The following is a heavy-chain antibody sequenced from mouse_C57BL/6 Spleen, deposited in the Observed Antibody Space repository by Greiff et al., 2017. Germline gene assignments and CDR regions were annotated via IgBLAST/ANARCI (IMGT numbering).Heavy chain of an antibody. CDR3: AREGDYYGSSFEGC. Sequence: EVQLLQSGPELVKPGASVKISCTASGYSFTGYYMNWVKQSPEKSLEWIGEINPSTGGTNYNQTFKAKVTMSVDKSSSTLYMQLSSLTSEDSAVYYCAREGDYYGSSFEGCWGKGTTLTASS. J-gene: IGHJ2*01. V-gene: IGHV1-42*01. CDR1: GYSFTGYY. CDR2: INPSTGGT. D-gene: IGHD1-1*01.